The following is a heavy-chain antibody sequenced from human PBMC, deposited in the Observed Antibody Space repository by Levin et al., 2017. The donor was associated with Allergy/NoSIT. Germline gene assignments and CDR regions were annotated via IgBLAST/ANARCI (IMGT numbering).Heavy chain of an antibody. D-gene: IGHD6-19*01. V-gene: IGHV4-39*01. CDR1: GGSISSACCN. CDR2: VYYTGIT. CDR3: VRHSKWLGRNDD. Sequence: KPSETLSLTCTVSGGSISSACCNWGWIRQPPGKALEWIGAVYYTGITYYNPSLRSRATVSVDTSKNQFSLKLNSVTAANTAVYYCVRHSKWLGRNDDWGQGTLITVSP. J-gene: IGHJ4*02.